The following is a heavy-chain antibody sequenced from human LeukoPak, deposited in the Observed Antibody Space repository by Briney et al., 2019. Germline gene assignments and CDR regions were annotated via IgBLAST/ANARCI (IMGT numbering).Heavy chain of an antibody. Sequence: ASVKVSCKASGYTFTSYAMHWVRQAPGQRLGWMGWINAGNGNTKYSQKFQGRVTITRDTSASTAYMELSSLRSEDTAVYYCAKEAPRSHNWNDALYYGMDVWGQGTTVTVSS. D-gene: IGHD1-20*01. V-gene: IGHV1-3*01. J-gene: IGHJ6*02. CDR2: INAGNGNT. CDR3: AKEAPRSHNWNDALYYGMDV. CDR1: GYTFTSYA.